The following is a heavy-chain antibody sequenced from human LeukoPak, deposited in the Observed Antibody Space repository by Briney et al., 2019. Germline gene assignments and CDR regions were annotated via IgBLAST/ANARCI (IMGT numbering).Heavy chain of an antibody. CDR3: ARGGTGYCTSTSCSFDY. CDR2: TYYRSKWYN. CDR1: GDSVSSNTAA. V-gene: IGHV6-1*01. J-gene: IGHJ4*02. D-gene: IGHD2-2*01. Sequence: SQTLSLTCAISGDSVSSNTAAWNWIRQSPSRGLEWLGRTYYRSKWYNDYAVSVKSRISINPDTSQNQFSLQLNSVTPEDTAVYYCARGGTGYCTSTSCSFDYWDQGTLVTVSS.